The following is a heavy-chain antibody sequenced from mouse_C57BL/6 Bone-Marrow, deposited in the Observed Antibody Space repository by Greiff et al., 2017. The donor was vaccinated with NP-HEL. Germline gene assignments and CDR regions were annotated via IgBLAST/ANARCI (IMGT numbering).Heavy chain of an antibody. V-gene: IGHV14-4*01. Sequence: VQLQQSGAELVRPGASVKLSCTASGFNIKDDYMHWVKQRPEQGLEWIGWIDPENGDTEYASKFQGKATITADTSSNTAYLQLSSLTSEDTAVYYCTTGYYGSSYRYFDVWGTGTTVTVSS. CDR1: GFNIKDDY. J-gene: IGHJ1*03. CDR3: TTGYYGSSYRYFDV. CDR2: IDPENGDT. D-gene: IGHD1-1*01.